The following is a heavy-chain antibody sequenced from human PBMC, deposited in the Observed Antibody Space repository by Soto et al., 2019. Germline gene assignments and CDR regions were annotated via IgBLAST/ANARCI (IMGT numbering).Heavy chain of an antibody. V-gene: IGHV4-59*08. J-gene: IGHJ6*02. CDR1: GDSISSYY. Sequence: SETMSLTCAVSGDSISSYYCMWIRQHPGKGLESIGYLYYGRSANYNPSLKSRVTISVDTSKNQFSLKLSSVTAADTAVYYCARHNGPLYVGYYYDMDVWGQGTTVTVSS. CDR2: LYYGRSA. CDR3: ARHNGPLYVGYYYDMDV. D-gene: IGHD3-16*01.